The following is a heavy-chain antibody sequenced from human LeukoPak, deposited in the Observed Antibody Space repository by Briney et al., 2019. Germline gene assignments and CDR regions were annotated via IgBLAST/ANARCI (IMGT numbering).Heavy chain of an antibody. CDR2: INPNSGGT. V-gene: IGHV1-2*02. Sequence: GSSVTLSCKASGYSFTDKYMHWVRQAPGQGLEWMGWINPNSGGTNYAQKFQGRVTMTTDTSMSTAYMELSRLTSDDTAVYYCARAGGRSWFDPWGQGTLVTVSS. CDR3: ARAGGRSWFDP. J-gene: IGHJ5*02. CDR1: GYSFTDKY.